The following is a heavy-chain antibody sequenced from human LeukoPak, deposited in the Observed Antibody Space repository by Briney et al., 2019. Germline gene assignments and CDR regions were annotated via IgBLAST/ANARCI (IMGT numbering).Heavy chain of an antibody. J-gene: IGHJ4*02. D-gene: IGHD6-19*01. CDR1: GYTFTSNY. CDR2: ISAYNGNT. CDR3: ARDRRVHGSGYSSGWYHI. Sequence: ASVKVSCKASGYTFTSNYIHWVRQAPGQGLEWMGWISAYNGNTNYAQKLQGRVTMTTDTSTSTAYMELRSLRSDDTAVYYCARDRRVHGSGYSSGWYHIWGQGTLVTVSS. V-gene: IGHV1-18*04.